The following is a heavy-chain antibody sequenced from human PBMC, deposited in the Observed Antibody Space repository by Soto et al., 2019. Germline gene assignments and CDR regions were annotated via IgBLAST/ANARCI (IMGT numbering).Heavy chain of an antibody. V-gene: IGHV3-30-3*01. CDR3: ARENSRISPRLFQH. CDR1: GFIFSDYA. Sequence: GGSLRLSCVASGFIFSDYAMHWARQAPGKGLEWVALISPAGTNQYYADSAKGRFTISRDNSKNTLYLQMDSLRPEDTGLYYCARENSRISPRLFQHWGHGTLVTVSS. J-gene: IGHJ1*01. CDR2: ISPAGTNQ. D-gene: IGHD6-6*01.